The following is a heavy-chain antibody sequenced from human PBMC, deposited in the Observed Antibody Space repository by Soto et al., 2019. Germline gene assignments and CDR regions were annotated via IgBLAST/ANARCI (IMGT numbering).Heavy chain of an antibody. CDR1: GFTFSSYA. V-gene: IGHV3-64*02. D-gene: IGHD4-4*01. Sequence: GGSLRLSCAASGFTFSSYAMHWVRQAPVKGLEYVSAISSNGGSTYYADSVKGRFTISRDNAKNTLYLQMGSLRAEDMAVYYCARASNYDGSFDYWGQGTLVIVSS. CDR2: ISSNGGST. J-gene: IGHJ4*02. CDR3: ARASNYDGSFDY.